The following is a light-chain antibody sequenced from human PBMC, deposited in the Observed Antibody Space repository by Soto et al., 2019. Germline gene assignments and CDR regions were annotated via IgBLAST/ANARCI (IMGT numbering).Light chain of an antibody. CDR2: DVS. CDR3: CSYAGTYTPL. J-gene: IGLJ2*01. Sequence: QSALTQPRSVSGSPGQSVTISCTGTSSDVGGYNYVSWYQHKPGKAPKLMIFDVSARPSGVPDRFSGSKSANTASLTISGLQAEDEADYYCCSYAGTYTPLFGGGTKLTVL. CDR1: SSDVGGYNY. V-gene: IGLV2-11*01.